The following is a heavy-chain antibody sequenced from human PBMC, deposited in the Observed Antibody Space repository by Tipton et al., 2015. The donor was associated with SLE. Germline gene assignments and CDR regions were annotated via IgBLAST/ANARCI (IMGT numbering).Heavy chain of an antibody. J-gene: IGHJ6*03. CDR2: ISSSSSYI. CDR3: ARDPHSYYSSMDV. Sequence: SLRLSCAASGFTFSSYSMNWVRQAPGKGLEWVSSISSSSSYIYYADSVKGRFTISRDNAKNSLYLQMNSLRAEDTAVYYCARDPHSYYSSMDVWGKGTTVTVSS. V-gene: IGHV3-21*01. CDR1: GFTFSSYS.